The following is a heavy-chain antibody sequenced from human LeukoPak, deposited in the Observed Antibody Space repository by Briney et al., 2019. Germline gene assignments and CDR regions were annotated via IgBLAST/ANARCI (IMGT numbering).Heavy chain of an antibody. CDR3: ARAPGVMTAFDY. Sequence: SETLSLTCTVSGGSISGYYWSWIRQPAGKGLEWIGRIYTSGSTDYNPSLKSRVSMSVDTSKNRFSLKVSSVTAADTAVYYCARAPGVMTAFDYWGQGALVTVSS. CDR1: GGSISGYY. D-gene: IGHD2-21*02. V-gene: IGHV4-4*07. J-gene: IGHJ4*02. CDR2: IYTSGST.